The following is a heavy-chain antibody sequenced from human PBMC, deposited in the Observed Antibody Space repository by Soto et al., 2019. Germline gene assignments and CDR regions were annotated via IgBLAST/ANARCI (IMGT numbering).Heavy chain of an antibody. CDR3: ARGADVLARGATVFDY. CDR2: SSSSGNT. V-gene: IGHV4-30-4*01. Sequence: QVPLQESGPGLVKPLQTLSLTCTVSGGSISNSDYCWSWLRQSPGQGLECIVYSSSSGNTYYNPSLKIRATLSVDTSKNQGSLRLTSGTFEEPAVYYFARGADVLARGATVFDYWGQGTLVTVSS. J-gene: IGHJ4*02. D-gene: IGHD3-9*01. CDR1: GGSISNSDYC.